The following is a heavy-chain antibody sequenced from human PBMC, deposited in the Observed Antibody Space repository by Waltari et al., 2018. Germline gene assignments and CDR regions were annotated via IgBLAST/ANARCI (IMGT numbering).Heavy chain of an antibody. CDR2: LIPIFGKA. CDR1: GGTFSSYA. Sequence: QVQLVQSGAEVKKPGSSVKVSCKASGGTFSSYAISWVRQAPGQGLEWMGRLIPIFGKANYAQKFQGRVTITADKSTSTAYMELSSLRSEDTAVYYCARKGYDILTGPPYYYYGMDVWGQGTTVTVSS. V-gene: IGHV1-69*02. J-gene: IGHJ6*02. D-gene: IGHD3-9*01. CDR3: ARKGYDILTGPPYYYYGMDV.